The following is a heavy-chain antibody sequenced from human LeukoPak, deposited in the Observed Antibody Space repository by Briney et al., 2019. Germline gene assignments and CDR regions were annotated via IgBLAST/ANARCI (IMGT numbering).Heavy chain of an antibody. D-gene: IGHD6-19*01. V-gene: IGHV3-48*03. CDR1: GFIFSSYE. Sequence: GGSLRLSCAASGFIFSSYEMNWVRQAPGKGLEWVSYISSSVSTIFYADSVKGRFTISRDNAKNSLYLQMNSLRVEDTAVYYCAGEAYSSGWSIWDCWGQGTLVTVSS. CDR3: AGEAYSSGWSIWDC. CDR2: ISSSVSTI. J-gene: IGHJ4*02.